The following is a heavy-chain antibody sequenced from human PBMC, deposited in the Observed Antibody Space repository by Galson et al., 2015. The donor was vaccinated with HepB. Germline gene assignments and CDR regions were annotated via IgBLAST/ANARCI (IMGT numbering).Heavy chain of an antibody. V-gene: IGHV3-43*01. CDR1: GFTFEDYT. D-gene: IGHD4-17*01. CDR2: IRWDGDRT. Sequence: SLRLSCAASGFTFEDYTMHWVRQAPGKGLEWVSLIRWDGDRTYYADSVKGRFTISRDNSKSSLYLQMNSLRSEDTALYYCAKPDYGDSFFDYWGQGTLVTVSS. J-gene: IGHJ4*02. CDR3: AKPDYGDSFFDY.